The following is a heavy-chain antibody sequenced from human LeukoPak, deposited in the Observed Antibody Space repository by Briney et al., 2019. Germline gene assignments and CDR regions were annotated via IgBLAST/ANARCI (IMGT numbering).Heavy chain of an antibody. Sequence: PGGSLRLSCAASGFTFDDYAMHWVRQAPGKGLEWVSGISWNSGSIGYADSVKGRFTISRDNAKNSLYLQMNSLRAEDTALYYCAKGSVQWLVGAVGAEYFQHWGQGTLVTVSS. J-gene: IGHJ1*01. V-gene: IGHV3-9*01. CDR2: ISWNSGSI. CDR1: GFTFDDYA. D-gene: IGHD6-19*01. CDR3: AKGSVQWLVGAVGAEYFQH.